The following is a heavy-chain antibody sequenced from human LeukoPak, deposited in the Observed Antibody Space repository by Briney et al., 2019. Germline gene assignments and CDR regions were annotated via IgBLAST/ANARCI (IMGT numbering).Heavy chain of an antibody. J-gene: IGHJ3*02. CDR3: ARGITMIVDDAFDI. V-gene: IGHV4-59*01. CDR2: IFYGGSP. D-gene: IGHD3-22*01. CDR1: GVSISSYY. Sequence: SETLSLTCTVSGVSISSYYWSWIRQPPGKGLEWLGDIFYGGSPNYNPSLKSRVTISVDTSKNQFSLKLISVTAADTAVYYCARGITMIVDDAFDIWGQGTVVTVSS.